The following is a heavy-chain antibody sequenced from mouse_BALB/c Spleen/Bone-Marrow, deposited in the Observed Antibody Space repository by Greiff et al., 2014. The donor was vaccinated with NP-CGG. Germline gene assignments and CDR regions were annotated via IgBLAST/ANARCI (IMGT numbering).Heavy chain of an antibody. Sequence: EVQLQESGPELVKPGASVKMSCKASGYTFTSYVMHWVKQKPGQGLKWIGYINPYNDGTKYNEKFKGKATLTSDKSSSTAYMELSSLTSEDSAVYYCARWVLSRLHFDVWGAGTTVTVSS. CDR3: ARWVLSRLHFDV. D-gene: IGHD1-1*01. J-gene: IGHJ1*01. CDR2: INPYNDGT. V-gene: IGHV1-14*01. CDR1: GYTFTSYV.